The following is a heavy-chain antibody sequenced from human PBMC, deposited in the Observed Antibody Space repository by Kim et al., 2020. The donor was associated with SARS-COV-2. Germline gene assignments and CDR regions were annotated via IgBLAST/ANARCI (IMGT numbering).Heavy chain of an antibody. CDR2: IRSKANSYAT. J-gene: IGHJ5*02. D-gene: IGHD6-13*01. Sequence: GGSLRLSCAASGFTFSGSAMHWVRQASGNGLEWVGRIRSKANSYATAYAASVKGRFTISRDDSKNTAYLQMNRLKTEDTAVYYCTRGSSWYKGFDPWGQGTLVTVSS. CDR1: GFTFSGSA. V-gene: IGHV3-73*01. CDR3: TRGSSWYKGFDP.